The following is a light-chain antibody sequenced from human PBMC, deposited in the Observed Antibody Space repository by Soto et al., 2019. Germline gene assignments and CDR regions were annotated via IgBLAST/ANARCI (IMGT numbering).Light chain of an antibody. Sequence: QSVLTPPASLSGSPGQSITISCTGTSSDIGGYNYVSWYQQHPGKAPKLMIYEVSNRPSGVSNRFSGSKSGNTASLTISGLQAEDEADYYCTSYTSSSTFYVFGTGPRVTVL. CDR2: EVS. CDR1: SSDIGGYNY. J-gene: IGLJ1*01. V-gene: IGLV2-14*01. CDR3: TSYTSSSTFYV.